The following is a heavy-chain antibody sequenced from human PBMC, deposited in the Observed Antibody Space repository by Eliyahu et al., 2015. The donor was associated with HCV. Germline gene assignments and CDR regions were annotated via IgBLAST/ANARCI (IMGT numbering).Heavy chain of an antibody. CDR3: ASQAWGSSWYVRWFDP. D-gene: IGHD6-13*01. CDR2: IYYSGST. J-gene: IGHJ5*02. V-gene: IGHV4-39*01. Sequence: QLQLQESGPGLVKPSETLSLTCTVSGGSISSSSYYWGWIRQPPGKGLEWIGSIYYSGSTYYNPSLKSRVTISVDTSKNQFSLKLSSVTAADTAVYYCASQAWGSSWYVRWFDPWGQGTLVTVSS. CDR1: GGSISSSSYY.